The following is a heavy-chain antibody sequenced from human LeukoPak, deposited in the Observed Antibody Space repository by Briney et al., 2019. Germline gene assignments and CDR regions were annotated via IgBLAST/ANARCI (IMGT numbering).Heavy chain of an antibody. J-gene: IGHJ4*02. Sequence: SETLSLTCGVNGGSLRGYYWSWIRQPPGKGLEWIGEIDHDGSTNYNPSLKSRVTISVDTSKNQFSLKVTSVTAADTAVYYCARRTWGDYWGPGALVTVSS. CDR3: ARRTWGDY. CDR1: GGSLRGYY. V-gene: IGHV4-34*01. CDR2: IDHDGST. D-gene: IGHD3-16*01.